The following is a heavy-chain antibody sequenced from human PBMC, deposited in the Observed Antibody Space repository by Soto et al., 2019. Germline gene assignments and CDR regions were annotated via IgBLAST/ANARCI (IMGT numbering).Heavy chain of an antibody. V-gene: IGHV1-18*01. CDR2: ISAYNGHT. J-gene: IGHJ6*02. CDR1: GYTFSNYG. D-gene: IGHD5-18*01. CDR3: ARDPSRYSYGRYYYYGMDV. Sequence: QIQLVQSGAEVKKPGASVKVSCKTSGYTFSNYGISWVRQAPGQGLEWMGWISAYNGHTNYAQKLQDRVTTTTDTSTRTVYMELRSLRSDDTAVYYCARDPSRYSYGRYYYYGMDVWGQGTTVTVSS.